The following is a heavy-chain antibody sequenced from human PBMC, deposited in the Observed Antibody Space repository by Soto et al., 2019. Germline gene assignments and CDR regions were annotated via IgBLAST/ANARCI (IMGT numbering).Heavy chain of an antibody. CDR3: ARIGPAAGGFDY. D-gene: IGHD6-13*01. CDR2: ISSSSSYI. V-gene: IGHV3-21*01. J-gene: IGHJ4*02. Sequence: EVQLVESGGGLVQPGGSLRLSCAASGFTFSSYSMNWVRQAPGKGLEWVSSISSSSSYIYYADSVKGRFTISRDNAKNSLYLQMNSLRAEDTAVYYCARIGPAAGGFDYWGQGTLVTVSS. CDR1: GFTFSSYS.